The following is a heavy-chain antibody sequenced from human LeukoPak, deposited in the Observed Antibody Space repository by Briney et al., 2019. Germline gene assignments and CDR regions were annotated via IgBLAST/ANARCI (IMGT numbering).Heavy chain of an antibody. CDR2: INPSGGST. CDR3: AREVYYYDSSGYYLGYFDY. CDR1: GYTFTSYY. Sequence: ASVKVSCKASGYTFTSYYMHWVRQAPGQGLEWMGIINPSGGSTSYAQKFQGRVTMTRDMSTSTVYMELSSLRSEDTAVYYCAREVYYYDSSGYYLGYFDYWGQGTLVTVSS. D-gene: IGHD3-22*01. J-gene: IGHJ4*02. V-gene: IGHV1-46*01.